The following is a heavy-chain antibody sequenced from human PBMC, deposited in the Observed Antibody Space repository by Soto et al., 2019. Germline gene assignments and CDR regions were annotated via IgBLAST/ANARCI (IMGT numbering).Heavy chain of an antibody. CDR1: GGTFSRHA. CDR2: IIPIFGTA. V-gene: IGHV1-69*01. CDR3: ARGCGYDSNDYYYAY. J-gene: IGHJ4*01. Sequence: QVQLVQSGAEVRKPGSSVKVSCKASGGTFSRHAISWVRQAPGQGLEWMGGIIPIFGTANHAQKLQGRVTITADESTSTVYMELSSLRSEDTAMYYCARGCGYDSNDYYYAYWGQGTLVIVSS. D-gene: IGHD3-22*01.